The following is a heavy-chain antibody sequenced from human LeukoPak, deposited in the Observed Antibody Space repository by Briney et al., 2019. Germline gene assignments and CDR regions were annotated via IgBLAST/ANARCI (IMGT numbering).Heavy chain of an antibody. J-gene: IGHJ4*02. CDR2: ISYSGNT. CDR1: GGSVSSSSDS. D-gene: IGHD4-23*01. CDR3: ARFSPRAVGNYLDS. V-gene: IGHV4-39*07. Sequence: SETLSLTCTVSGGSVSSSSDSWGWIRQPPGEGLEWIGTISYSGNTYYSPSLKSRVTLLLDTSGNQFSLKLSSVTAADTAVYYCARFSPRAVGNYLDSWGQGTLVTVSS.